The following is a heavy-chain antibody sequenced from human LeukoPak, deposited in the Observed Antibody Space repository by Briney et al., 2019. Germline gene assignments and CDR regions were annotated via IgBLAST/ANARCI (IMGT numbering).Heavy chain of an antibody. CDR1: GVSISSSNSY. V-gene: IGHV4-39*07. Sequence: TSETLSLTCTVSGVSISSSNSYWGWIRQPPGKGLEWIGSVYYSGNTYYNSSLKSRVTISVDTSKNQFSLKLNSVTAADTAVYYCASSHITMVRGVITEGSGSYDYWGQGTLVTVSS. CDR3: ASSHITMVRGVITEGSGSYDY. CDR2: VYYSGNT. D-gene: IGHD3-10*01. J-gene: IGHJ4*02.